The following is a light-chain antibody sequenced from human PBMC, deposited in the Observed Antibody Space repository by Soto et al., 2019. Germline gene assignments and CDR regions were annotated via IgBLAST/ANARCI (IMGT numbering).Light chain of an antibody. CDR3: LQDYNYPLT. CDR1: QGIRND. CDR2: AAT. Sequence: AIQMTQSPSSLSASVGDRVTITCRASQGIRNDLGWYQQKPGKAPKLLIFAATTLESGVPSRFSGRGSGTDFTLTISSLQPEDFATYYCLQDYNYPLTFGQGTKLEIK. J-gene: IGKJ2*01. V-gene: IGKV1-6*01.